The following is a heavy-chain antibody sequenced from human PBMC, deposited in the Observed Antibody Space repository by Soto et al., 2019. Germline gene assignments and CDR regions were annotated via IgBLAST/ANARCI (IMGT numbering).Heavy chain of an antibody. Sequence: QVQLVQSGAEVEKPGSSVKVSCLASRGTFNRYAINWVRQAPGHGLEWLGALVPQFGTPNYAQKFQDSVTIVADESTNTTSMELRGLTSDDTAVYYCARQNRDTPMVPFDVWGQGTLVTVSS. J-gene: IGHJ4*02. V-gene: IGHV1-69*01. D-gene: IGHD5-18*01. CDR1: RGTFNRYA. CDR3: ARQNRDTPMVPFDV. CDR2: LVPQFGTP.